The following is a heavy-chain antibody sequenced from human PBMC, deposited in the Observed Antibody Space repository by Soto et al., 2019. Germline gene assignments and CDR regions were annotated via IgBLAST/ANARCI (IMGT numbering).Heavy chain of an antibody. CDR2: ISTSSIYI. D-gene: IGHD6-13*01. CDR3: ANHEAADTFSDYYGMNV. Sequence: EVQLVESGGGLVKPGGSLRLSCAASGFTFSSYSMNWVRQAPGKGLEWVSSISTSSIYIYYADSVKGRFPISRDNAKNSLYLQMNSLRAEDTAVYYCANHEAADTFSDYYGMNVWGQGTTVTVSS. J-gene: IGHJ6*02. CDR1: GFTFSSYS. V-gene: IGHV3-21*01.